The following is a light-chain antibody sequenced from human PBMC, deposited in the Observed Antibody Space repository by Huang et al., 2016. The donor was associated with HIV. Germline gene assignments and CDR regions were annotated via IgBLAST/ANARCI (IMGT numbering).Light chain of an antibody. J-gene: IGKJ3*01. CDR3: QQYDAPPTT. CDR1: ESVGSN. Sequence: EIIMTQSPVTLSVSPGETASLSCRASESVGSNSAGYQQKPGQAPRLLIFGASKRAIGIPARFSGSGSGTEFTLTITSLQSEDFAVYYCQQYDAPPTTFGPGTKVDLK. V-gene: IGKV3-15*01. CDR2: GAS.